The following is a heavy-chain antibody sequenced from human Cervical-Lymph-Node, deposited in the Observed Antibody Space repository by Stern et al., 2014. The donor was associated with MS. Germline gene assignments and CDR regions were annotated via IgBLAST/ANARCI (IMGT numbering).Heavy chain of an antibody. J-gene: IGHJ6*02. CDR3: ARCHDDSGLYSYGMDV. Sequence: EVHLVESGGGVVRPGGSLRLSCAASGFTFDDYGMSWVRQAPGKGLEWVSGIYWDGRNTGYADSVKGRFIISRDNAKNSLYLQMDSLRAEDTALYYCARCHDDSGLYSYGMDVWGQGTTVTVSS. V-gene: IGHV3-20*04. D-gene: IGHD3-22*01. CDR2: IYWDGRNT. CDR1: GFTFDDYG.